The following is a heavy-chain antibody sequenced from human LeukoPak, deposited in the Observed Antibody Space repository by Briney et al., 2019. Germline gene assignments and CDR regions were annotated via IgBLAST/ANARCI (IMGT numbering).Heavy chain of an antibody. Sequence: PGGSLRLSCAASGFTFSSYGMNWVRQAPGKGLEWVSSISSSSSYIYYADSVKGRFTISRDNAKNSLYLQMNSLRAEDTAVYYCATTRYYYDSSGYSHWGQGTLVTVSS. CDR1: GFTFSSYG. J-gene: IGHJ4*02. D-gene: IGHD3-22*01. V-gene: IGHV3-21*01. CDR2: ISSSSSYI. CDR3: ATTRYYYDSSGYSH.